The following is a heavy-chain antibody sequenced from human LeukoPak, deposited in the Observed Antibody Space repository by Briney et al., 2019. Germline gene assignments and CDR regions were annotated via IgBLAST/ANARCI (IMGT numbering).Heavy chain of an antibody. CDR3: ARTYYYGSGLHNWFDP. V-gene: IGHV3-48*02. CDR1: GFTFSSYS. CDR2: ISSSSSTI. D-gene: IGHD3-10*01. Sequence: AGGSLRLSCAASGFTFSSYSMNWVRQAPGKGLEWVSSISSSSSTIYYADSVKGRFTISRDNAKNSLYLQMNSLRDEDTAVYYCARTYYYGSGLHNWFDPWGQGTLVTVSS. J-gene: IGHJ5*02.